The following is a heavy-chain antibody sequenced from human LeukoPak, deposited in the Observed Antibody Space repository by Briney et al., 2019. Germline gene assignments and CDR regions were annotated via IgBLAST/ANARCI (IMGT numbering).Heavy chain of an antibody. CDR3: ARDRGRSSSWYVGYNWFDP. CDR1: GFTFTSSA. CDR2: IVVGSGNT. V-gene: IGHV1-58*02. D-gene: IGHD6-13*01. J-gene: IGHJ5*02. Sequence: SVKVSCKASGFTFTSSAMQWVRQARGQRLEWIGWIVVGSGNTNYAQKFQERVTITRDMSTSKAYMELSSLRSDDTAVYYCARDRGRSSSWYVGYNWFDPWGQGTLVTVSS.